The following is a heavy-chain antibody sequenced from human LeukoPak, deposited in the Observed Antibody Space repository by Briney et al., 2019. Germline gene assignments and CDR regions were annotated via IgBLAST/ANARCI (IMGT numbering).Heavy chain of an antibody. V-gene: IGHV3-66*02. CDR1: GFAISTNY. Sequence: GGSLRLSCVASGFAISTNYMSWVRQAPGKGLEWVSLISSGDTTYYAASVQGRFTISRDSSQNTLFLQADSLRTDDTAVYYCARVDSTGRRKYYFDSWGQGALVTVSS. J-gene: IGHJ4*02. CDR2: ISSGDTT. D-gene: IGHD3-22*01. CDR3: ARVDSTGRRKYYFDS.